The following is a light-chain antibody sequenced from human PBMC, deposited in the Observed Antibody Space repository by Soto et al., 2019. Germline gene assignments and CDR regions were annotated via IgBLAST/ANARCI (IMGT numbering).Light chain of an antibody. Sequence: DIVMTQSPDSLAVSLGERATINCKSSQSVLYSSNNKNYLAWYQQKPGQPPKLLIYWASTRESGVPDRFSGSGSGTDFTLTISRLQAEDVAVYYCLQYYSSLFWTFGQGARVEMK. J-gene: IGKJ1*01. CDR3: LQYYSSLFWT. CDR2: WAS. V-gene: IGKV4-1*01. CDR1: QSVLYSSNNKNY.